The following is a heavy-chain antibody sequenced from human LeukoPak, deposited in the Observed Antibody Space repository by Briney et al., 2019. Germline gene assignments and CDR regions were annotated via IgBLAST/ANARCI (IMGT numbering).Heavy chain of an antibody. CDR1: GGSISSSSYY. CDR3: AREPSSVAGTLFDY. V-gene: IGHV4-39*02. Sequence: PSETLSLTCTVSGGSISSSSYYWGWIRQPPGKGLEWLGSIYYSGSTYYNLSLKSRVTISVDTSKNQFSLKLSSVTAADTAVYYCAREPSSVAGTLFDYWGQGTLVTVSS. CDR2: IYYSGST. J-gene: IGHJ4*02. D-gene: IGHD6-19*01.